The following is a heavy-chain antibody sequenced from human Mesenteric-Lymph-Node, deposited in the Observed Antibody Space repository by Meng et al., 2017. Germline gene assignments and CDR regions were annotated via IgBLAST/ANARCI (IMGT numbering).Heavy chain of an antibody. J-gene: IGHJ4*02. CDR3: ATDTAMVEIDY. V-gene: IGHV1-2*06. D-gene: IGHD5-18*01. CDR2: INPDSGGT. CDR1: GYTFTGYY. Sequence: QVQLVQSGAEVKKRGASVKVSCNASGYTFTGYYLHWGRQAPGQGLEWMGRINPDSGGTNYAQKFQGRVTMTRDTSISTAYMDLSRLRSDDTAVYYCATDTAMVEIDYWGQGTLVTVSS.